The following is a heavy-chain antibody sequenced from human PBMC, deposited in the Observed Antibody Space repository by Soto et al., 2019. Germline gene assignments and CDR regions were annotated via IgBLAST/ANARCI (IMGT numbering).Heavy chain of an antibody. D-gene: IGHD1-26*01. V-gene: IGHV6-1*01. J-gene: IGHJ4*01. Sequence: SQTLSLTCVITGDSVSSNSAGWSWVRQSPSRGLEWLGGTYYRSKWYYEYAVSVRGRITINPDTSKNQYSLQLNSVTPEDTAVYFCARGEQYSGRIFDYWGQGTLVTVSS. CDR3: ARGEQYSGRIFDY. CDR2: TYYRSKWYY. CDR1: GDSVSSNSAG.